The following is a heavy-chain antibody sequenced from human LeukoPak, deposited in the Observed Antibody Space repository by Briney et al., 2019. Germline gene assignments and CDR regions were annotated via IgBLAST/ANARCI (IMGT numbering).Heavy chain of an antibody. J-gene: IGHJ4*02. Sequence: SETLSLTCTVSGGSISSYYWSWIRQPAGKGLEWIGRIYTSGSTNYNPSLKSRVTMSVDTSKNQFSLKLSSVPAADTAVYYCARAADYYDSSGYYHPLFDYWGQGTLVTVSS. D-gene: IGHD3-22*01. CDR1: GGSISSYY. CDR2: IYTSGST. V-gene: IGHV4-4*07. CDR3: ARAADYYDSSGYYHPLFDY.